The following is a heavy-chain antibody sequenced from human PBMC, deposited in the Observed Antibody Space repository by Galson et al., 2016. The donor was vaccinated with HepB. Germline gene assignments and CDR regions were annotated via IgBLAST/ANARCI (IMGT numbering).Heavy chain of an antibody. V-gene: IGHV3-48*02. CDR1: GFIFSVYN. J-gene: IGHJ4*02. CDR3: ARDDHLRLGY. CDR2: ITSSSDTM. Sequence: SLRLSCAASGFIFSVYNMNWARQAPGKGLEWIAWITSSSDTMYYADSVKGRFTISRDDAKNSLYLEMNSLRDEDTAVYYCARDDHLRLGYWGQGTLVTVSS.